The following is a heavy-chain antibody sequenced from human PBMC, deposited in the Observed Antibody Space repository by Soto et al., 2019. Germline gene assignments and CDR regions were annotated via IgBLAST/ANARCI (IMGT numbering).Heavy chain of an antibody. CDR2: IYPGDSDT. V-gene: IGHV5-51*01. CDR3: ARGGIVGPTRNYFDY. Sequence: PGQSLKISCKGSGYSFTDYWIGWVRQMPGKGLEWMGIIYPGDSDTRYSPSFQGQVTISADKSISTAYLQRSSLKASDTAMYYCARGGIVGPTRNYFDYWGQGTLVTVSS. CDR1: GYSFTDYW. J-gene: IGHJ4*02. D-gene: IGHD1-26*01.